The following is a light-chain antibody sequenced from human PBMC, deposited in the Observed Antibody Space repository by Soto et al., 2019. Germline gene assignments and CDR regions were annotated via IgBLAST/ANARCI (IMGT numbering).Light chain of an antibody. Sequence: EIVMTQSPATLSVSLGEGVTLSCRASQSIRGDLAWYQQKPGQTPRLLIYGASTRATGVPARFSGSGSGTEFTLTISSLQSEDSAVYYCQQFNNWLLTFGGGTKVEIK. J-gene: IGKJ4*01. CDR1: QSIRGD. V-gene: IGKV3-15*01. CDR2: GAS. CDR3: QQFNNWLLT.